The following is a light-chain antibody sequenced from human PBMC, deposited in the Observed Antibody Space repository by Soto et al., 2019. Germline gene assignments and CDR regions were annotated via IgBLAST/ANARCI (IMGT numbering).Light chain of an antibody. CDR1: QTISXW. V-gene: IGKV1-5*03. J-gene: IGKJ1*01. Sequence: XXMTXXPXXXXGXVRDXVXXXXXXSQTISXWLXWYQQKPGKAPKLLIYKASTLKSGVPXXXXXSGSGTEFTLTISSLQPDDFATYYCQHYNSYSEAFGQGTKVELK. CDR2: KAS. CDR3: QHYNSYSEA.